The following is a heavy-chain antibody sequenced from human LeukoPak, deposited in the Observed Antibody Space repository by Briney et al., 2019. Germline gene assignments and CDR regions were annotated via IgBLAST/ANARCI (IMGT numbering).Heavy chain of an antibody. J-gene: IGHJ4*02. CDR2: IYSGGST. CDR1: GFTVSSNY. D-gene: IGHD3-22*01. V-gene: IGHV3-66*02. Sequence: GGSLRLSCAAFGFTVSSNYMSWVRQAPGKGLEWVSVIYSGGSTYYADSVTGRFTISRDNSKNTPYLQMNSLRAGDTAVYYCAREVSPPGYYFDYWGQGTLVTVSS. CDR3: AREVSPPGYYFDY.